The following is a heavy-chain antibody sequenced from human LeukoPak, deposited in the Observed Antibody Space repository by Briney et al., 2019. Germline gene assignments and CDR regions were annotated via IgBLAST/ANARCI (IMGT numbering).Heavy chain of an antibody. J-gene: IGHJ4*02. V-gene: IGHV4-30-2*01. CDR3: ARAGSGWYGNFDY. Sequence: TSRTLSLTCAVSGGSISSGGYSWSWIRQPPGKGLEWIGYIYHSGSTYYNPSLKSRVTISVDRSKNQFSLKLSSVTAADTAVYYCARAGSGWYGNFDYWGQGTLVTVSS. CDR1: GGSISSGGYS. CDR2: IYHSGST. D-gene: IGHD6-19*01.